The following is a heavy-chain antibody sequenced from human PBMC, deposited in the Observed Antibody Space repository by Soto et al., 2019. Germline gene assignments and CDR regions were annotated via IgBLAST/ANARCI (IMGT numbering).Heavy chain of an antibody. D-gene: IGHD6-13*01. J-gene: IGHJ6*02. Sequence: TSETLSVTCTVSGGSISSSSYYWGWIRQPPGKGLEWIGSIYYSGSTYYNPSLKSRVTISVDTSKNQFSLKLSSVTAADTAVYYCATYSSPSHPIHYATDVSGQAPNFTLS. V-gene: IGHV4-39*01. CDR3: ATYSSPSHPIHYATDV. CDR2: IYYSGST. CDR1: GGSISSSSYY.